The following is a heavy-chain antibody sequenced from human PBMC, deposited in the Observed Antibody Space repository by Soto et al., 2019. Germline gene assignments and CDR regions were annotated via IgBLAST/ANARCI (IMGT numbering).Heavy chain of an antibody. J-gene: IGHJ4*02. CDR1: GYTFTNYG. CDR2: ISGYNGNT. CDR3: ARGGGGFEDY. D-gene: IGHD3-16*01. Sequence: QIQLVQSGPEVKKPGASVKVSCKTAGYTFTNYGVSWVRQAPGQGLEWMGWISGYNGNTNYAQNLQDRVTMTTDTSTSTAYMELRSLTSDDTAVYYCARGGGGFEDYWGQGTLVGVSS. V-gene: IGHV1-18*01.